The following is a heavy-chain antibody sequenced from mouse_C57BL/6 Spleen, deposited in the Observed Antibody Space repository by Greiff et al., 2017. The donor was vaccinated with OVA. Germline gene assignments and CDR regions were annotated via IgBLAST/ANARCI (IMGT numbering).Heavy chain of an antibody. CDR3: ATLYYGYDGDD. Sequence: VQLQQSGPELVKPGASVKLSCKASGYTFTNYSMTWVSQTPGKSLEWIGNINPKNGGTSYTQKFKGKATLTVDKSSSAAYMERRSLTSEDAAVYYCATLYYGYDGDDWGKGTTLTVSS. V-gene: IGHV1-26*01. J-gene: IGHJ2*01. D-gene: IGHD2-2*01. CDR1: GYTFTNYS. CDR2: INPKNGGT.